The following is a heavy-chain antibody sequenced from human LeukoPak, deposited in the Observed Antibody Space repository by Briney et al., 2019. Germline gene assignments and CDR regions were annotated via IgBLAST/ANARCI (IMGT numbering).Heavy chain of an antibody. CDR1: GFTFRNYA. CDR3: ARENYGQYYFDY. V-gene: IGHV3-30-3*01. J-gene: IGHJ4*02. CDR2: ISYDGSNK. Sequence: GRSLRLSCAASGFTFRNYAMHWVRLAPGKGLEWVAVISYDGSNKYYADSVKGRFTISRDNSKNTLYLQMNSLRAEDTAVYSCARENYGQYYFDYWGQGTLVTVSS. D-gene: IGHD3-10*01.